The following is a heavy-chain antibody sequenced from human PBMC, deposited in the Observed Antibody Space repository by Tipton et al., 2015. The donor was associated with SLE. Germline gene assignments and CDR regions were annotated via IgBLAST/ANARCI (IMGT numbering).Heavy chain of an antibody. J-gene: IGHJ4*02. CDR1: GFTFSSYG. V-gene: IGHV3-30*03. CDR3: ATLQEEGY. Sequence: RSLRLSCAASGFTFSSYGMHWVRQAPGKGLEWVAVISYDGSNKYYADSVKGRFTISRDNSKNTLYLQMNSLRAEDTAVYYCATLQEEGYWGQGTLVTVSS. CDR2: ISYDGSNK.